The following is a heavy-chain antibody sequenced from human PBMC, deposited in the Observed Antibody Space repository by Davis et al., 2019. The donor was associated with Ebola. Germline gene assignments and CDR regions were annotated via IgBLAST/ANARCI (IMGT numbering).Heavy chain of an antibody. V-gene: IGHV4-38-2*02. J-gene: IGHJ4*02. CDR3: AREGQSNRAVAVY. CDR2: IYHSGST. CDR1: GYSISSGCY. Sequence: MPSETLSLTCTVSGYSISSGCYRGWIRQPPGKGLEWIGSIYHSGSTYYNVSLKSRVTISVDTSKNQFSLRLSSVTAADTAVYYCAREGQSNRAVAVYWGQGTLVTVSS. D-gene: IGHD6-19*01.